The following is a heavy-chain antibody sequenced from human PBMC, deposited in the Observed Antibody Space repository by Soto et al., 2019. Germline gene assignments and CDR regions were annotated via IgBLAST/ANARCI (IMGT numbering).Heavy chain of an antibody. Sequence: SETLSLSWAGYGGFFIGYYRSWIRQPPWKGQEWIGEINHSGSTNYNPSLKSRVTISVDTSKNQFSLKLSSVTAADTAVYYCASLFIVVVIGPRYSIVVCAKLITVPV. D-gene: IGHD2-2*01. J-gene: IGHJ6*03. CDR1: GGFFIGYY. V-gene: IGHV4-34*01. CDR3: ASLFIVVVIGPRYSIVV. CDR2: INHSGST.